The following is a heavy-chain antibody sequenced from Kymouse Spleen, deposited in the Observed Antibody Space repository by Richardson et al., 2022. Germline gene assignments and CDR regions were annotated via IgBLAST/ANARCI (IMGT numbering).Heavy chain of an antibody. CDR3: ARRWNGPRGPYNWFDP. Sequence: QLQLQESGPGLVKPSETLSLTCTVSGGSISSSSYYWGWIRQPPGKGLEWIGSIYYSGSTYYNPSLKSRVTISVDTSKNQFSLKLSSVTAADTAVYYCARRWNGPRGPYNWFDPWGQGTLVTVSS. J-gene: IGHJ5*02. CDR1: GGSISSSSYY. CDR2: IYYSGST. V-gene: IGHV4-39*01. D-gene: IGHD1-1*01,IGHD1-20*01.